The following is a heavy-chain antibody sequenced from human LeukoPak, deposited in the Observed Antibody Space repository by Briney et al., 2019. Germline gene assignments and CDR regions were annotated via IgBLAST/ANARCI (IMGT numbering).Heavy chain of an antibody. J-gene: IGHJ4*02. V-gene: IGHV3-53*01. Sequence: GVSLRLSCAASGITVSRNYMSWVRQAPGKGLEWVSVIYSGGSTDYADSVKGRFTISRDNSKNTLYLQMNSLRAEDTAVYYCARVGGYMVRGVILWGQGTLVTVSS. CDR2: IYSGGST. CDR1: GITVSRNY. D-gene: IGHD3-10*01. CDR3: ARVGGYMVRGVIL.